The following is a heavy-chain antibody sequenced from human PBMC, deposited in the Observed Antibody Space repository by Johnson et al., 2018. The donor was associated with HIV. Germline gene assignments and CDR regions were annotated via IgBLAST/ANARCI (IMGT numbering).Heavy chain of an antibody. J-gene: IGHJ3*02. CDR2: LWNDGNNE. CDR1: SFTFSSYA. Sequence: QVQLVESGGGVVQPGGSLRLSCEVSSFTFSSYAIHWVRQAPGRGLEWVAVLWNDGNNEYYSDSVQGRFSISTDNSKNTLYLQMNNLRVEDMGVYYCAKGLYYYDSSDYDVPEIWCQGTTVAVSS. V-gene: IGHV3-33*06. D-gene: IGHD3-22*01. CDR3: AKGLYYYDSSDYDVPEI.